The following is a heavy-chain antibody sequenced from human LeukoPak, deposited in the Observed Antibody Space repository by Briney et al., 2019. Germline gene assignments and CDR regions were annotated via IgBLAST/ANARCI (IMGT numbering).Heavy chain of an antibody. Sequence: PGGSLRLSCAPSGFTVSSNYMRWVRQAPGKGLEWASVIYSGGSTYYADSVKGRLTISRDNSKNTLYLQMNSLRAEDTAVYYCASGSGSYRTPYYYMDVWGTGTTVTVSS. J-gene: IGHJ6*03. CDR1: GFTVSSNY. CDR3: ASGSGSYRTPYYYMDV. V-gene: IGHV3-53*01. D-gene: IGHD3-10*01. CDR2: IYSGGST.